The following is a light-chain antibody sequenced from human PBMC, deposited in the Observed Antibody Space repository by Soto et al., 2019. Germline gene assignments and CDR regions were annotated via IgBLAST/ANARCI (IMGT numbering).Light chain of an antibody. J-gene: IGKJ2*01. CDR1: QSVSSSS. V-gene: IGKV3-20*01. CDR3: LQFDTSPLYT. Sequence: EKVITQSPATRSFFLWEIATLSCRASQSVSSSSLPGYQQKPGQPPRLLIYGASTRATGIPDRFGGSGSGTDFSLTISRLEPEDFAVYYCLQFDTSPLYTFGQGTKVDI. CDR2: GAS.